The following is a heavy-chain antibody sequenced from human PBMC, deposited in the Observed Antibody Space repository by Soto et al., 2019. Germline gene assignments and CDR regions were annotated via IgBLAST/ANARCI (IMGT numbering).Heavy chain of an antibody. CDR2: INWSGEDA. CDR3: ARNRRGAGYYFDH. V-gene: IGHV3-20*04. CDR1: GFTFDDYG. J-gene: IGHJ4*02. Sequence: EVQLVESGGSVVRPGGSLRLACAASGFTFDDYGMNWVRQSPGEGLPWVSFINWSGEDARYGDSVKGRFTISRDNAKNSLYLQMNSLRAEDTALYFCARNRRGAGYYFDHWGQGTLVTVSS.